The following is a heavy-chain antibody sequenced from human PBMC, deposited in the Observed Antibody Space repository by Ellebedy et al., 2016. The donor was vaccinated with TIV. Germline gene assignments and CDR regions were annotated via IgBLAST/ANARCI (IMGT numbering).Heavy chain of an antibody. CDR1: GFSFSSYG. V-gene: IGHV3-30*02. D-gene: IGHD4-23*01. CDR2: LRTDGSNK. Sequence: PGGSLRLSCVASGFSFSSYGMHWVRQAPGKGLEWVAFLRTDGSNKFYTESVEGRFTISRDNVKNIVHLQTNSLRAEDTAVYYCARDRWPYFFDCWGQGTLVTVSS. CDR3: ARDRWPYFFDC. J-gene: IGHJ4*02.